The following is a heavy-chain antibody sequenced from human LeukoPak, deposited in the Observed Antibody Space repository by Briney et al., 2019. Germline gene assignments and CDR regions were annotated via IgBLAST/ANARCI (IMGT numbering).Heavy chain of an antibody. J-gene: IGHJ4*02. Sequence: SETPSLTCDVYGGSFSGSYWSWIRQPPGKGLEWIGEINHSGSTNYNPSLKSRVTISVDTSKNQFSLKLSSVTAADTAVYYCARGPTYYYDSSGHYDWGQGTLVTVSS. CDR1: GGSFSGSY. CDR2: INHSGST. D-gene: IGHD3-22*01. CDR3: ARGPTYYYDSSGHYD. V-gene: IGHV4-34*01.